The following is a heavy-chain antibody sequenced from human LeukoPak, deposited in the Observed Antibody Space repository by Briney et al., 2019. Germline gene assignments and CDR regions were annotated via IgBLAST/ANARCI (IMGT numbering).Heavy chain of an antibody. D-gene: IGHD1-1*01. Sequence: ASVKVSCKASGYTFTSYGISWVRQAPGQGLEWMGWISAYNGNTNYAQKLQGRVTMTTDTSTSTAYMELRSLRSGDTAVYYCARGAVNRYNWNDDNFYYYYMDVWGKGTTVTISS. CDR2: ISAYNGNT. V-gene: IGHV1-18*01. CDR1: GYTFTSYG. J-gene: IGHJ6*03. CDR3: ARGAVNRYNWNDDNFYYYYMDV.